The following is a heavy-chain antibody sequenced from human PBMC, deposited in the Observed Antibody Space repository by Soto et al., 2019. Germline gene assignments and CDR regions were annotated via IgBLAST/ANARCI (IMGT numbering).Heavy chain of an antibody. J-gene: IGHJ6*02. D-gene: IGHD2-15*01. V-gene: IGHV3-30*18. CDR1: GFTFDNYG. CDR3: AKDLDVVVVVTATRGLDV. CDR2: ISYDGSKK. Sequence: QVQLVESGGGVVQPGRSLRLSCAASGFTFDNYGLHWVRQAPGKGLEWVAVISYDGSKKFYADSVTGRFTISRDNSKNTLELQMNALRVEDTAVYYCAKDLDVVVVVTATRGLDVWGQGTTVTVSS.